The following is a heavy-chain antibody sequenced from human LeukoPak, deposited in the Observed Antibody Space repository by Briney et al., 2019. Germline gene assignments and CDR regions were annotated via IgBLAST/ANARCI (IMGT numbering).Heavy chain of an antibody. Sequence: GSLRLSCAASGFTFSSYAMSWVRQAPGKGLEWVSAISGSGGSTYYADSVKGRFTISRDNSKNTLYLQMNSLRAEDTAVYYCARMWSYYYGSSGYKYYFDYWGQGTLVTVSS. CDR3: ARMWSYYYGSSGYKYYFDY. J-gene: IGHJ4*02. D-gene: IGHD3-22*01. CDR2: ISGSGGST. V-gene: IGHV3-23*01. CDR1: GFTFSSYA.